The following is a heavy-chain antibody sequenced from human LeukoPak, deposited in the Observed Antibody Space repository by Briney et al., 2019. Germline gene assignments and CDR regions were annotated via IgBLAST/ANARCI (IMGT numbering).Heavy chain of an antibody. Sequence: GGSLRLSCAASGFTFSSYWMSWVRQAPGKGLEWVANIKQDGSEKYYVDSVKGRFTISRDNAKNSLYLQMNSLRAEDTAVYYCARGSGSYYNGDAFDIWGQGTMVTVSS. J-gene: IGHJ3*02. V-gene: IGHV3-7*04. CDR2: IKQDGSEK. CDR1: GFTFSSYW. CDR3: ARGSGSYYNGDAFDI. D-gene: IGHD3-10*01.